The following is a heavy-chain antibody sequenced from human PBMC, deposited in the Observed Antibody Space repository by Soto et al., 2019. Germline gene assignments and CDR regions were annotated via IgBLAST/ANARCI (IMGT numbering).Heavy chain of an antibody. Sequence: SETLSLTCAVYGGSFSGYYWSWIRQPPGKGLEWIGEVNHSGSTNYNPSLKSRVSISADTSRNQFSLKMSSVTAADTAVYYCARGWDANSWGQGALVTVSS. D-gene: IGHD1-1*01. CDR1: GGSFSGYY. V-gene: IGHV4-34*01. J-gene: IGHJ4*02. CDR3: ARGWDANS. CDR2: VNHSGST.